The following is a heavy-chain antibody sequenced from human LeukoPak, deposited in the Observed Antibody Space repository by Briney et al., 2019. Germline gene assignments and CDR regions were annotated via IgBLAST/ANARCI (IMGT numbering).Heavy chain of an antibody. CDR3: ARYCYSTSCYRSPDAFDI. CDR1: GFTFSSYA. V-gene: IGHV3-23*01. D-gene: IGHD2-2*01. CDR2: ISGSGGST. J-gene: IGHJ3*02. Sequence: GGSLRLSCAASGFTFSSYAMSWVRQAPGKGLEWVSAISGSGGSTYYADSVKGRFTISRDNSKNTLYLQMNSLRAEDTAVYYCARYCYSTSCYRSPDAFDIWGQGTMVTVSS.